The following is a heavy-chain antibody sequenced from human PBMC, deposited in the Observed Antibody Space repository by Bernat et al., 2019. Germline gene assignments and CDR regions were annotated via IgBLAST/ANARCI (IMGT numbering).Heavy chain of an antibody. CDR2: ISYDGSNK. J-gene: IGHJ3*02. Sequence: QLQLVESGGGVVQPGRSLRLSCAASGFTFSSYSMHWVRHAPGKGLEWVAVISYDGSNKYYADSVKGRFTISRDNSKNTLYLQMNSLRAEDTAVYYCAGPPPGLHIVIGAFDIWGQGTMVTVSS. V-gene: IGHV3-30-3*01. CDR3: AGPPPGLHIVIGAFDI. CDR1: GFTFSSYS. D-gene: IGHD3-10*01.